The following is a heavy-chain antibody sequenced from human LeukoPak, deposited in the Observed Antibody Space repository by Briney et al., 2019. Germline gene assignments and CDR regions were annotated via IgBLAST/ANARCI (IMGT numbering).Heavy chain of an antibody. CDR3: ARALPHYYYYGMDV. V-gene: IGHV4-34*01. CDR2: INHSGST. CDR1: GGSFSGYY. J-gene: IGHJ6*02. Sequence: SETLSLTCAVYGGSFSGYYWSWIRQPPGKGLEWIGEINHSGSTNYNPSLKSRVTISVDTSKNQFSLKLSSVTAADTAVYYCARALPHYYYYGMDVWGQGTTVTVSS.